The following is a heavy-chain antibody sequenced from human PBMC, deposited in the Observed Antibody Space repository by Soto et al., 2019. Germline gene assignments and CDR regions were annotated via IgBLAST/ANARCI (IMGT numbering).Heavy chain of an antibody. CDR2: IFSNDEK. J-gene: IGHJ1*01. D-gene: IGHD2-2*02. V-gene: IGHV2-26*01. CDR1: GYSLSNARLG. CDR3: ARLWTVERYLKY. Sequence: QITLKESGPVLVKSTETLTLTCTVSGYSLSNARLGVAWIRQPPGKALEWLAHIFSNDEKSYNTSLESRLTISKDLSRKQVVLTMTNMDPVDPSTYYWARLWTVERYLKYWGQGTLGTVTS.